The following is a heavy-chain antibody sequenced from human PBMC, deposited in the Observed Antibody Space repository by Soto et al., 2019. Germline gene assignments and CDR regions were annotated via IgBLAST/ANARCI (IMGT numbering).Heavy chain of an antibody. D-gene: IGHD2-15*01. CDR2: IFHSGGT. J-gene: IGHJ2*01. V-gene: IGHV4-30-2*01. Sequence: QLQLQESGSGLVKPSQTLSLTCAVYGGSISSGRYSWSWLRQPPGKGLEWIGYIFHSGGTYYNPSLQSRVTVWLAVSKHHVSLELSSVTAADTAVYCCAGEGGSVSPDCYLNGCGRGTLVTVSS. CDR3: AGEGGSVSPDCYLNG. CDR1: GGSISSGRYS.